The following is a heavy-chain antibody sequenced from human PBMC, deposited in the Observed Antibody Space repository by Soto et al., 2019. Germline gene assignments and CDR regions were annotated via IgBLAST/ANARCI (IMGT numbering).Heavy chain of an antibody. CDR2: IYHSGST. CDR3: ASFSRGSGGSSDWFDP. CDR1: GGSISSSNW. V-gene: IGHV4-4*02. D-gene: IGHD3-10*01. J-gene: IGHJ5*02. Sequence: SGTLSLTCAVSGGSISSSNWWCCVRQPPGKGREWIGEIYHSGSTNYNPSLKSRVTISVDKSKNQSSLKLSSVTAADTAVYYCASFSRGSGGSSDWFDPWGQGTLVTVSS.